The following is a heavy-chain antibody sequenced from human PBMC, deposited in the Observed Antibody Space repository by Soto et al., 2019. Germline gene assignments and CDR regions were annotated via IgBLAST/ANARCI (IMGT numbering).Heavy chain of an antibody. CDR3: AGYCSGGSCYSEADY. CDR1: GFTFSSYS. V-gene: IGHV3-21*01. J-gene: IGHJ4*02. Sequence: EVQLVESGGGLVKPGGSLRLSCAASGFTFSSYSMNWVRQAPGKGLEWVSSISSSSSSIYYADSVKGRFTISRDNAKNSLYLQMNSLRAEDTAVYYCAGYCSGGSCYSEADYWGQGTLVTVCS. D-gene: IGHD2-15*01. CDR2: ISSSSSSI.